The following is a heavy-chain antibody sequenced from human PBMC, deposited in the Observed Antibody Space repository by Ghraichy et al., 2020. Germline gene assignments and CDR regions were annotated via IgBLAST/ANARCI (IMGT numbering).Heavy chain of an antibody. CDR2: ISSSSSTI. CDR1: GFTFSSYS. J-gene: IGHJ4*02. V-gene: IGHV3-48*02. CDR3: ARDFLAGTYLSYFDY. D-gene: IGHD6-19*01. Sequence: GGSLRLSCAASGFTFSSYSMNWVRQAPGKGLEWFSYISSSSSTIYYADSVKGRFTISRDNAKNSLYLQMNSLRDEDTAVYYCARDFLAGTYLSYFDYWGQGTLVTVSS.